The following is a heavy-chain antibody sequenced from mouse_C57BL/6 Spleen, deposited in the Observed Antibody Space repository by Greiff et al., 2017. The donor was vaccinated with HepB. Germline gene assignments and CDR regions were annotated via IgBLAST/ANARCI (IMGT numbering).Heavy chain of an antibody. CDR1: GYTFTSYW. CDR3: ASDGYYGSSYGWFAY. J-gene: IGHJ3*01. D-gene: IGHD1-1*01. V-gene: IGHV1-64*01. CDR2: IHPNSGST. Sequence: VQLQQPGAELVKPGASVKLSCKASGYTFTSYWMHWVKQRPGQGLEWIGMIHPNSGSTNYNEKFKSKATLTVDKSSSTAYMQLSSLTSEDSAVYYCASDGYYGSSYGWFAYWGQGTLVTVSA.